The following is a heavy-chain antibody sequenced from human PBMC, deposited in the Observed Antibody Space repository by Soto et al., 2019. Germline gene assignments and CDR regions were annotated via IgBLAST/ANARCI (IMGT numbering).Heavy chain of an antibody. D-gene: IGHD4-17*01. CDR3: ASRSPLYGDYEDY. J-gene: IGHJ4*02. CDR1: GGSISSYY. CDR2: IYYSGST. Sequence: PSETLCLTCPVSGGSISSYYWSWIRQPPGKGLEWIGYIYYSGSTNYNPSLKSRVTISVDTSKNQFSLKLSSVTAADTAVYYCASRSPLYGDYEDYWGQGTLVTVCS. V-gene: IGHV4-59*01.